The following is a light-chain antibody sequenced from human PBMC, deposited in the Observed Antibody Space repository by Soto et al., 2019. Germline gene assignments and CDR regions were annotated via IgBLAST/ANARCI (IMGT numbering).Light chain of an antibody. V-gene: IGKV1D-12*01. CDR1: QGISTW. J-gene: IGKJ4*01. CDR2: AAS. Sequence: DIQMTKSPSSVSASVGDRVTITCRASQGISTWLAWFQQKQGKAPKLLIAAASKLQSGVPSRFIGSGSGTDFTLTINSLQPEDFATYYCQQTNSFPLPFGGGTKVDIK. CDR3: QQTNSFPLP.